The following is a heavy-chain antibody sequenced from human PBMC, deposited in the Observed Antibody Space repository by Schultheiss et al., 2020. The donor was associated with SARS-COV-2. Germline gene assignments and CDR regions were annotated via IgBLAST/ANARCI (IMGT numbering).Heavy chain of an antibody. CDR1: GYTFTGYY. CDR3: ARDGLGYGMDV. J-gene: IGHJ6*02. D-gene: IGHD3-22*01. CDR2: INPNSGGT. Sequence: ASVKVSCKASGYTFTGYYMHWVRQAPGQGLEWMGWINPNSGGTNYAQKFQGRVTMTRNTSISTAYMQLSSLRSEDTAVYYCARDGLGYGMDVWGQGTTVTVSS. V-gene: IGHV1-2*02.